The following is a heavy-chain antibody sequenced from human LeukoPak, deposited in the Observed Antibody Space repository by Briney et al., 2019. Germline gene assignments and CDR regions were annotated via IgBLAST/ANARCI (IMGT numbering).Heavy chain of an antibody. Sequence: ETLSLTCAVSGYSISSGYYWGWIRQPPGKGLEWIGRIYHSGSTYYNPSLKSRVTISVDTSKNHFSLNLSSVTDADTAVYYCARQLTVAGDAFDIWGQGTMVTVYS. CDR1: GYSISSGYY. V-gene: IGHV4-38-2*01. CDR2: IYHSGST. CDR3: ARQLTVAGDAFDI. J-gene: IGHJ3*02. D-gene: IGHD6-13*01.